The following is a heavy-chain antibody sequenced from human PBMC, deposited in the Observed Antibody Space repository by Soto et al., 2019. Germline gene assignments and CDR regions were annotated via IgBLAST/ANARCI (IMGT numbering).Heavy chain of an antibody. J-gene: IGHJ6*02. Sequence: PSETLSLTCTVSGGSISSYYWSWIRQPPGKGLEWIGYIYYSGSTNYNPSLKSRVTISVDTSKNQFSLKLSSVTAADTAVYYCARDHSSSIFPAGYYYGMDVWGQGTTVTVSS. CDR2: IYYSGST. CDR3: ARDHSSSIFPAGYYYGMDV. V-gene: IGHV4-59*01. D-gene: IGHD6-6*01. CDR1: GGSISSYY.